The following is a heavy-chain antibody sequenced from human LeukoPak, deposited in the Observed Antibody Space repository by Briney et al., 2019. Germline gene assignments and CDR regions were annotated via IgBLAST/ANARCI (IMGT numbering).Heavy chain of an antibody. J-gene: IGHJ4*02. CDR3: TRDRNCSGSSCYPLGDC. CDR2: ICYSGST. V-gene: IGHV4-39*07. CDR1: GASISSTSYY. Sequence: SETLSLTCTVSGASISSTSYYWGWLRQPPGKGLEWIGSICYSGSTYYNPSLKSRVTISVATSKNQFSLKLSSVTAADTAVYYCTRDRNCSGSSCYPLGDCWGQGTLVTVSS. D-gene: IGHD2-15*01.